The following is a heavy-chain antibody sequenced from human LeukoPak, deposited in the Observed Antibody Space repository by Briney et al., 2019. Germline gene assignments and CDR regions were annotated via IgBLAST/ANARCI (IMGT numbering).Heavy chain of an antibody. Sequence: SETLSLTCTVSGGSISSYYWSWIRQPPGKGLEWIGYIYYSGSTNYNPSLKSRVTISVDTSKNQCSLKLSSVTAADTAVYYCANVRGTTVVTWAFDMWGKGKRVTV. CDR2: IYYSGST. J-gene: IGHJ3*02. D-gene: IGHD4-23*01. V-gene: IGHV4-59*01. CDR3: ANVRGTTVVTWAFDM. CDR1: GGSISSYY.